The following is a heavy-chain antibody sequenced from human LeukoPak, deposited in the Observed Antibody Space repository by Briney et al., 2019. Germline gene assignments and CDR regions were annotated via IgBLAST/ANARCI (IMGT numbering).Heavy chain of an antibody. V-gene: IGHV3-48*02. CDR2: ISPGGSTI. Sequence: SGGSQRLSCAASGFTFRGHGMIWVRQAPGKGLEWVSYISPGGSTIYYAASVKGRFSISRDDAKNSLYLQMNSLRDEDTAVYYCARVRGPTVLTMYFDYWGQGTLVTVSS. D-gene: IGHD4-17*01. CDR3: ARVRGPTVLTMYFDY. J-gene: IGHJ4*02. CDR1: GFTFRGHG.